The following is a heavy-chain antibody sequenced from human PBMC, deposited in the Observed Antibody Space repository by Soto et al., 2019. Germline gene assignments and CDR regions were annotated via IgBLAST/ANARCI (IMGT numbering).Heavy chain of an antibody. V-gene: IGHV4-31*03. D-gene: IGHD3-10*01. CDR2: IHYSGNT. CDR1: GGSISSGGYY. J-gene: IGHJ5*02. Sequence: QVQLQESGPGLVKPSQTLSLTCTVSGGSISSGGYYWNWIRQHPGEGLEWIGHIHYSGNTHYNPSLQSRVIISADTSKNQFSLKLSSVTAADTAVYYCARDSISMVRGVPGWFDPWGQGTLVTVSS. CDR3: ARDSISMVRGVPGWFDP.